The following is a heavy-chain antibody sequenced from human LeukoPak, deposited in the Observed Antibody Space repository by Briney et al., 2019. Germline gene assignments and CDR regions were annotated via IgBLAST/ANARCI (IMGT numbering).Heavy chain of an antibody. J-gene: IGHJ6*04. CDR3: AELGITMIGGV. V-gene: IGHV3-7*01. Sequence: GGSLRLSCAGSDFSFITYAMSWVRQAPGKGLEWVANIKQDGSEKYYVDSVKGRFTISRDNAKNSLYLQMNSLRAEDTAVYYCAELGITMIGGVWGKGTTVTISS. CDR1: DFSFITYA. D-gene: IGHD3-10*02. CDR2: IKQDGSEK.